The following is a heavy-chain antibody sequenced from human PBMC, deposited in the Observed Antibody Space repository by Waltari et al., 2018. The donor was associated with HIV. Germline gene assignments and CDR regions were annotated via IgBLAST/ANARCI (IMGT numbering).Heavy chain of an antibody. Sequence: EVYLVESGGGLVEPGGYLRLSCAASGVNFDDVWMSWVRQAPGKGLEWVGRIKGKSDAGTRHFAAPVKGRFAISRDYSKKIVYLQMSNLKAEDTAVYYCAAGTGRSDFDYWGQGTLVTVSS. CDR1: GVNFDDVW. CDR3: AAGTGRSDFDY. CDR2: IKGKSDAGTR. J-gene: IGHJ4*02. D-gene: IGHD1-7*01. V-gene: IGHV3-15*05.